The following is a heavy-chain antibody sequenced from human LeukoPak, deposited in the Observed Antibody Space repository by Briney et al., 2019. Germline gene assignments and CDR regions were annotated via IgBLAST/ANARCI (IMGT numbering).Heavy chain of an antibody. Sequence: GGSLRLSCAASGFTFSDYHMSWSRQAPGKGLEGVSYISSTSSHTDYADSVKGRFTISRDNAKNSLYLQMNSLRAEDTAVYYCAVTWGSTWYYFDYWGQGALVTVSS. CDR1: GFTFSDYH. D-gene: IGHD6-13*01. CDR3: AVTWGSTWYYFDY. V-gene: IGHV3-11*03. CDR2: ISSTSSHT. J-gene: IGHJ4*02.